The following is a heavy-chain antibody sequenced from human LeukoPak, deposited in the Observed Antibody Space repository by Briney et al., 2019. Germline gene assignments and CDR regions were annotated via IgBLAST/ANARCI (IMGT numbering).Heavy chain of an antibody. Sequence: GESLRLSCAASGFTFSSCAMSWVRQAPGKGLEWVSFISTSSSYIYYADSVKGRFTISRDNAKNTLYLQMNSLRAEDTAVYYCAKGSGPAPVDILTGYSADAFDIWGQGTMVTVSS. CDR3: AKGSGPAPVDILTGYSADAFDI. V-gene: IGHV3-21*04. J-gene: IGHJ3*02. D-gene: IGHD3-9*01. CDR1: GFTFSSCA. CDR2: ISTSSSYI.